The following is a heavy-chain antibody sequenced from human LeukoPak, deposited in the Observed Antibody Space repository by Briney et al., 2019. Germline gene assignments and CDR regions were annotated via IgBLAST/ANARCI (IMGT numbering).Heavy chain of an antibody. D-gene: IGHD3-9*01. CDR3: AKLRPYYDILTGYYTLGYYYMDV. V-gene: IGHV3-23*01. Sequence: GGSLRLSCAASGFTFSSYGMSWVRQAPGKGLEWVSAISGSGGSTYYADSVKGRFTISRDNSKNTLYLQMNSLRAEDTAVYYCAKLRPYYDILTGYYTLGYYYMDVWGKGTTVTISS. CDR1: GFTFSSYG. CDR2: ISGSGGST. J-gene: IGHJ6*03.